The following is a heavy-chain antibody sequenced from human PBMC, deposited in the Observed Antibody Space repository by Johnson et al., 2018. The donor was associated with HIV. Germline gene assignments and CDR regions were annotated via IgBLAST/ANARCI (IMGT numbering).Heavy chain of an antibody. D-gene: IGHD3-10*01. V-gene: IGHV3-64*04. J-gene: IGHJ3*02. CDR3: ARDRGLDAFDI. CDR2: ITSNGGST. Sequence: VQLVESGGGLVKPGGSLRLSCAASGFTFSSYAMHWVRQAPGKGLAYVSAITSNGGSTYYANSLKGRFTISRDNAKNTLYLQMNSLRAEDTAVYYCARDRGLDAFDIWGQGTMVTVSS. CDR1: GFTFSSYA.